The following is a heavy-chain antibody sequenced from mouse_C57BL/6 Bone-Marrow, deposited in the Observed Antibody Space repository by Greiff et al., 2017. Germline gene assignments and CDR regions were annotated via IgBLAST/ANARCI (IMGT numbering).Heavy chain of an antibody. CDR2: IRSKSNNYAS. V-gene: IGHV10-1*01. J-gene: IGHJ2*01. CDR3: VRSYYYGSSGY. Sequence: EVLLVESGGGLVQPKGSLKLSCAASGFSFNTYAMHWVRQAPGKGLEWVARIRSKSNNYASYYAVSVKDRFTISRDASESILYLQMNNLKTEDTAMYYCVRSYYYGSSGYWGQGTTLTVSA. CDR1: GFSFNTYA. D-gene: IGHD1-1*01.